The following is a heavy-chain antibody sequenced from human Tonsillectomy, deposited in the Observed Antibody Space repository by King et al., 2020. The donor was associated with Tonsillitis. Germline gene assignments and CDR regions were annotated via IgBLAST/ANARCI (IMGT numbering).Heavy chain of an antibody. V-gene: IGHV3-21*01. CDR2: ISSSSSYI. D-gene: IGHD6-13*01. CDR3: ARGIAAAGTF. Sequence: EGQLVQSGGGLVKPGGSLRLSCAASGFTFSSYSMNWVRQAPGKGLEWVSFISSSSSYIYYADSVKGRFTISRDNAKNSLYLQMNSLRAEDTAVYYCARGIAAAGTFWGQGTLVTVSS. CDR1: GFTFSSYS. J-gene: IGHJ4*02.